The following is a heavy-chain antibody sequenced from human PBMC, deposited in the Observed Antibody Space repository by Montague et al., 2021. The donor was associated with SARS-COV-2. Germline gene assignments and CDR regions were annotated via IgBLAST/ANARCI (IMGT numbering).Heavy chain of an antibody. CDR3: VREKYYFDDSGSK. CDR1: GVSISSGRYY. Sequence: SETLSLTCSVSGVSISSGRYYWSWVRQPPGKGLEWIGYVYHTGSTNYXPSLKSRVTLSIDTSKNQFSLNLTSVTAADTAVYYCVREKYYFDDSGSKWGQGTLVTV. CDR2: VYHTGST. D-gene: IGHD3-22*01. V-gene: IGHV4-61*01. J-gene: IGHJ4*02.